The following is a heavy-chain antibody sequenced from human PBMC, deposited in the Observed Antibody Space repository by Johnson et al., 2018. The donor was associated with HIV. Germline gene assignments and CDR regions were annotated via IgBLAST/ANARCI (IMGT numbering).Heavy chain of an antibody. CDR2: IYSGGST. CDR3: ARVEAAAGLAFDI. CDR1: GLTVSSNY. J-gene: IGHJ3*02. V-gene: IGHV3-66*02. Sequence: VQLVESGGGLVQPGGSLRLSCAASGLTVSSNYMTWVRQGPGKGLEWVSVIYSGGSTYYADSVKGRFTISRDNSKNTLYLQMNSLRAEDTAVYYCARVEAAAGLAFDIWGQGTMVTVSS. D-gene: IGHD6-13*01.